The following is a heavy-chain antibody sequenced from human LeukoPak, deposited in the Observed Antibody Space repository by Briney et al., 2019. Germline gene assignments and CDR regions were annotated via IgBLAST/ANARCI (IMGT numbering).Heavy chain of an antibody. D-gene: IGHD3-10*01. J-gene: IGHJ3*02. CDR2: ISGSGGST. V-gene: IGHV3-23*01. Sequence: GGSLRLSCAASGFTFSSYAMSWVRQAPGKGLEWVSAISGSGGSTYYADSVKGRFTISGDNSKNTLYLQMNSLRAEDTAVYYCAKKVRGVIIRVFAFDIWGQGTMVTVSS. CDR3: AKKVRGVIIRVFAFDI. CDR1: GFTFSSYA.